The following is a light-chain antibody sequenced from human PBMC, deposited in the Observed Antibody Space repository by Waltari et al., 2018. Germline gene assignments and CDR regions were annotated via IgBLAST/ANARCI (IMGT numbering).Light chain of an antibody. CDR3: QQYDTTPET. Sequence: ETAMTQSPGTLSLSPGGRATLSCRASQALSRNRLAWYQQKPGQPPRLLIYGASSRASDVPDRFTGSGSGTDFTLTISRLDPEDFAVFYCQQYDTTPETFGQGTRVEVK. V-gene: IGKV3-20*01. J-gene: IGKJ1*01. CDR1: QALSRNR. CDR2: GAS.